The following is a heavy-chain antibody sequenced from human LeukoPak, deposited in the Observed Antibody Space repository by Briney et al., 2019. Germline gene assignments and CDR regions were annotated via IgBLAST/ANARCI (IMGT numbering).Heavy chain of an antibody. Sequence: QAGGSLRLSCAASGFTFSDYNMHWVRQAPGKGLEWMAVISYHGINEYYADSVKGRFTISRDNSKNTLYLQMNSLRAEDTAVYYCARDHLPHGYDYGSRFQHWGQGTLVTVSS. CDR2: ISYHGINE. D-gene: IGHD4-17*01. CDR3: ARDHLPHGYDYGSRFQH. V-gene: IGHV3-30*03. CDR1: GFTFSDYN. J-gene: IGHJ1*01.